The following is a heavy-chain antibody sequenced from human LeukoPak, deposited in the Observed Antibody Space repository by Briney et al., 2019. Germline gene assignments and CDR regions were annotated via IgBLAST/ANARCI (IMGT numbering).Heavy chain of an antibody. CDR2: IFHSGST. V-gene: IGHV4-4*02. CDR3: ATFYQRRAYYMDV. J-gene: IGHJ6*03. CDR1: GGSIGASINSPNW. Sequence: PSETLSLTCAVSGGSIGASINSPNWWSWVRQPPGKGLEWIGEIFHSGSTNYNPSLKSRVTMSVDKSKNQFSLNLTSVTAADTAVYYCATFYQRRAYYMDVWGKGTTVTVSS. D-gene: IGHD2-2*01.